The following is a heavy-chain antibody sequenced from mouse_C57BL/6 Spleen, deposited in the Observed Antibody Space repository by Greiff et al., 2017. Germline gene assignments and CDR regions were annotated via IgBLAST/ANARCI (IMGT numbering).Heavy chain of an antibody. J-gene: IGHJ2*01. Sequence: VQLQQSGPELVKPGASVKIPCKASGYTFPDYNMALVKPSHGKSLELIGDVNPNNGGTIYNQKFKGKATLTVDKSSSTAYMELRSLTSEGTAVYYCARGGIYDCWGQGNTLTVSS. V-gene: IGHV1-18*01. CDR3: ARGGIYDC. CDR2: VNPNNGGT. CDR1: GYTFPDYN.